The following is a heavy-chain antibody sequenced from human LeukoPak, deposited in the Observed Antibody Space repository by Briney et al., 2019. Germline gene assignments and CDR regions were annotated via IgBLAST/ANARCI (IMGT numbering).Heavy chain of an antibody. CDR3: ARYLLYDSSGYYYDY. CDR1: GGTFSSYA. CDR2: IIPIFGTA. J-gene: IGHJ4*02. D-gene: IGHD3-22*01. Sequence: ASVKVSCKASGGTFSSYAISWVRQAPGQRLEWMGGIIPIFGTANYAQKFQGRVTITADESTSTAYMELSSLRSEDTAVYYCARYLLYDSSGYYYDYWGQGTLVTVSS. V-gene: IGHV1-69*13.